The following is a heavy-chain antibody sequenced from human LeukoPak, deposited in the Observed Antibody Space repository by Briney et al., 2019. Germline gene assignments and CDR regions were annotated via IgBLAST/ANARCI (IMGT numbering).Heavy chain of an antibody. CDR2: INPNSGGT. Sequence: GASVKVSCKASGDTFTGSYMHWVRQAPGQGLEWMGWINPNSGGTKYALKFQGRVTMIRDTSINTAYMELSRLRSDDTAVYYCARGDVSSCTNFDFWGQGTLVTVSS. J-gene: IGHJ4*02. CDR3: ARGDVSSCTNFDF. V-gene: IGHV1-2*02. CDR1: GDTFTGSY. D-gene: IGHD6-13*01.